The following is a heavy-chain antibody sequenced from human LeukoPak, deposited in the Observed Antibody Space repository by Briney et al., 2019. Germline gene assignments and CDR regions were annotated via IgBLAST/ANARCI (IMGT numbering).Heavy chain of an antibody. CDR3: ARVAGYDAFFDY. J-gene: IGHJ4*02. D-gene: IGHD2-2*01. Sequence: ASVKVSCKASGYTFTSYGISWVRQAPGQGLEWMGWISAYNGNTNYAQKLQGRVTMTKDTSTNTVYMELSNLKSEDTAVYFCARVAGYDAFFDYWGQGSQVTVS. CDR2: ISAYNGNT. CDR1: GYTFTSYG. V-gene: IGHV1-18*01.